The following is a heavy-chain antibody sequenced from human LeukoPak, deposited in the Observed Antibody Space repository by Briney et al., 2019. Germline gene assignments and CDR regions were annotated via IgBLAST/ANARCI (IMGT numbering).Heavy chain of an antibody. Sequence: GGSLRLSCAASGFTFSSHAMNWVRQAPGKGLEGVTSISGSGGRIFYADSVRGRFSVSRDNAGNSLSLQMDSLRVEDTAVYYCTRELLSLQQGLDYWGQGTLVTVSS. CDR3: TRELLSLQQGLDY. D-gene: IGHD2/OR15-2a*01. CDR1: GFTFSSHA. J-gene: IGHJ4*02. V-gene: IGHV3-21*01. CDR2: ISGSGGRI.